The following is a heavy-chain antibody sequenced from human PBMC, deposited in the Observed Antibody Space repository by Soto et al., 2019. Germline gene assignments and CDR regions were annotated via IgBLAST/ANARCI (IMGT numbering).Heavy chain of an antibody. V-gene: IGHV1-69*17. CDR2: IIPIIGVT. Sequence: QVQLVQSGAEVKRPGSSVKVSCESSGDTFNSYVISWVRQAPGQGLEWMGGIIPIIGVTPYAQKFQGSVTISAISSTGTSYMELTNLGFEDMALYSCARDSLGGKGADHWGQGTLVTVSS. CDR1: GDTFNSYV. J-gene: IGHJ4*02. CDR3: ARDSLGGKGADH. D-gene: IGHD3-16*01.